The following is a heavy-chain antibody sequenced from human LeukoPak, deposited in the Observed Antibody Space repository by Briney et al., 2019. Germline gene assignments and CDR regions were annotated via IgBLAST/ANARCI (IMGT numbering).Heavy chain of an antibody. CDR2: IKSKTDGGTT. D-gene: IGHD3-10*01. Sequence: GGSLRLSCAASGFTFSNAWMSWVRQAPGKGLEWVGRIKSKTDGGTTDYAAPVKGRFTISRDDSKNTLYLQMNSLKTEDTAVYFCVRRGYDSGSYIDWGQGTLVTVSS. CDR3: VRRGYDSGSYID. J-gene: IGHJ4*02. V-gene: IGHV3-15*01. CDR1: GFTFSNAW.